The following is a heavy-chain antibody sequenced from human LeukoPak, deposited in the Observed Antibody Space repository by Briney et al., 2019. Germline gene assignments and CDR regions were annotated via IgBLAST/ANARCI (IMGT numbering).Heavy chain of an antibody. CDR3: ARGARYYGSGSYYYYYYYMDV. CDR2: ISYSGST. D-gene: IGHD3-10*01. J-gene: IGHJ6*03. CDR1: GGSISSYY. V-gene: IGHV4-59*08. Sequence: SETLSLTCTVSGGSISSYYWSWIRQPPGKGLEWIGYISYSGSTKYNPSLNSRVTISVDTSKNQFSLKLSSVTAADTAVYYCARGARYYGSGSYYYYYYYMDVWGKGTTVTISS.